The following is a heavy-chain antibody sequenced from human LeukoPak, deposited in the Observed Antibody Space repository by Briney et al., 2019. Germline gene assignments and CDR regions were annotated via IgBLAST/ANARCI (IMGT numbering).Heavy chain of an antibody. CDR2: ISGSGGST. CDR3: AKGQLAYYDSSGYYFDY. J-gene: IGHJ4*02. CDR1: GFTFSSYA. Sequence: GGSLRLSCAASGFTFSSYAMSWVRQAPGKGLEWVSAISGSGGSTYYADSVKGRFTISRDNAKNSLYLQMNSLRAEDMALYYCAKGQLAYYDSSGYYFDYWGQGTLVTVSS. D-gene: IGHD3-22*01. V-gene: IGHV3-23*01.